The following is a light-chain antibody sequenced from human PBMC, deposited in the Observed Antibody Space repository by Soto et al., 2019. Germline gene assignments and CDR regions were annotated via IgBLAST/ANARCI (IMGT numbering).Light chain of an antibody. CDR1: SSDVGGYDY. J-gene: IGLJ1*01. CDR2: EVT. V-gene: IGLV2-14*01. CDR3: SSHTSGSTRV. Sequence: QSALTQPASVSGSPGQSIAISCTGTSSDVGGYDYVSWYQQQPDKAPKLMIYEVTQRPSGVSNRFSGSKSGNTASLTISGLQAEDEADYYCSSHTSGSTRVFGTGTKVNVL.